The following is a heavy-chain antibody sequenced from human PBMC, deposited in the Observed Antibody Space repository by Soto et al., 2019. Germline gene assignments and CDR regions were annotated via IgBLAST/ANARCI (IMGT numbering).Heavy chain of an antibody. CDR2: IIPIFGTA. CDR1: GGTFSSYA. CDR3: ARVIVVTAISRVAFDI. D-gene: IGHD2-21*02. V-gene: IGHV1-69*13. Sequence: SVKVSCKASGGTFSSYAISWVRQAPGQGLEWMGGIIPIFGTANYAQKFQGRVTITADESTSTAYMELSSLRSEDTAVYYCARVIVVTAISRVAFDIWGQGTMVTVSS. J-gene: IGHJ3*02.